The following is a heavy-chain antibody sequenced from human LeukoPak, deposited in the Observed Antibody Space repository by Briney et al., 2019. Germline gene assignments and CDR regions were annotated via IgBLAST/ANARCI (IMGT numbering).Heavy chain of an antibody. J-gene: IGHJ3*02. D-gene: IGHD4-17*01. CDR1: GGSISSYY. CDR2: IYYSGST. CDR3: ARTPPLRDAFDI. V-gene: IGHV4-59*01. Sequence: PAETLSLTCTVSGGSISSYYWSWIRQPPGKRLEWIGYIYYSGSTNYNPSLKSRVTISVDTSKNQFSLKLSSVTAADTAVYYCARTPPLRDAFDIWGQGTMVTVSS.